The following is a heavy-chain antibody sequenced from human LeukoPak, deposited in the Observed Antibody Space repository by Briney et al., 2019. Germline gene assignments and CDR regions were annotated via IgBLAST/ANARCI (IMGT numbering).Heavy chain of an antibody. CDR2: INHSGST. CDR1: GGSFSGYY. Sequence: SETLSLTCTVFGGSFSGYYWTWIRQTPGKGLEWIGEINHSGSTTQNPSLRSRVTISVDTSKNQFSLTLSSVTAADTGVYYCARRVWFYYMDVWGKGTTVTVSS. CDR3: ARRVWFYYMDV. J-gene: IGHJ6*03. D-gene: IGHD2-21*01. V-gene: IGHV4-34*01.